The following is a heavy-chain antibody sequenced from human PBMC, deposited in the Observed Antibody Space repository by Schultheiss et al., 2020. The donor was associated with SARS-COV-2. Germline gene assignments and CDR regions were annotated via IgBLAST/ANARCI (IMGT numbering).Heavy chain of an antibody. D-gene: IGHD1-26*01. V-gene: IGHV3-11*03. CDR1: GFTFSDYY. CDR3: ARRRTNSGSYLFSRVGAFDI. CDR2: ISSSSSYT. Sequence: GESLKISCAASGFTFSDYYMSWIRQAPGKGLEWVSYISSSSSYTNYADSVKGRFTISRDNAKNSLYLQMNSLRAEDTAVYYCARRRTNSGSYLFSRVGAFDIWGQGTMVTVSS. J-gene: IGHJ3*02.